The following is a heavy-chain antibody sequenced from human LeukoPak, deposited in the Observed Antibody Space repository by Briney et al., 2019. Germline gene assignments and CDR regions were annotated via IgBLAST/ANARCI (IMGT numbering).Heavy chain of an antibody. CDR3: ARDPSGGNLFDY. Sequence: PGGSLRLSCVVSGFTFSNYDMNWVRQAPGKGLEWVSHIGSSGSSIYYGDSVKDRFTISRDNAKNSLFLQMNSLRAEDSALYYCARDPSGGNLFDYWGQGTLVTVSS. CDR2: IGSSGSSI. D-gene: IGHD2-15*01. CDR1: GFTFSNYD. V-gene: IGHV3-48*03. J-gene: IGHJ4*02.